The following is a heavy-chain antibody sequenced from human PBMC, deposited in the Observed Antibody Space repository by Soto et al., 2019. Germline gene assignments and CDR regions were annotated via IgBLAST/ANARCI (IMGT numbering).Heavy chain of an antibody. CDR3: ARAYSRTSAPDY. CDR2: IYYSGIT. D-gene: IGHD1-26*01. V-gene: IGHV4-31*03. Sequence: PSETLSLTCTVSGGSISSGGYFWSWIRQHPGKGLEWIGYIYYSGITYYNPSLKSRVTISVDTSKNQFSLKLSSVTAADTAVYYCARAYSRTSAPDYWGQGTLVTVSS. CDR1: GGSISSGGYF. J-gene: IGHJ4*02.